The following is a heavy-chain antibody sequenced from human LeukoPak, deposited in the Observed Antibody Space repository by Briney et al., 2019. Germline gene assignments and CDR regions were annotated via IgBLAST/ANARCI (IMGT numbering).Heavy chain of an antibody. V-gene: IGHV3-30-3*01. Sequence: QPGRFLRLSCAASGFTFSSYAMHWVRQAPGKGLEWVAVISYDGTNKYYADSVKGRFTISRDNPKNTLYLQMNSLRGEDTAVYYCARSDYGDYVAWGQGTLVTVSS. J-gene: IGHJ5*02. D-gene: IGHD4-17*01. CDR2: ISYDGTNK. CDR1: GFTFSSYA. CDR3: ARSDYGDYVA.